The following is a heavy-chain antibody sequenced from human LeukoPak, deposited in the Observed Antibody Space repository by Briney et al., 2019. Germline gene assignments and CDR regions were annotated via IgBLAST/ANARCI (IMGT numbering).Heavy chain of an antibody. Sequence: PGGSLRLSCAASGFTFSSYAMSWVRQAPGKGLEWVSAISGSGGSTYYADSVKGRFTISRDSSKNTLYLQMNSLRAEDTAVYYCAKGYYDSSGYYWRWGGFVDYWGQGTLVTVSS. J-gene: IGHJ4*02. CDR2: ISGSGGST. CDR3: AKGYYDSSGYYWRWGGFVDY. CDR1: GFTFSSYA. V-gene: IGHV3-23*01. D-gene: IGHD3-22*01.